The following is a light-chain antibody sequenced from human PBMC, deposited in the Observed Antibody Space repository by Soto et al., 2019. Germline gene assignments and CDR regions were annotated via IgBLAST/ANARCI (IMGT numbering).Light chain of an antibody. CDR1: SSDVGANNY. Sequence: QSVLTQPASVSGSPGQSITISCTGTSSDVGANNYVFWYQQYPGKAPKLIIYEVSNRPSGVSNRFSGSKSGNTASLTISGLQPEDEADYYCSSYTITRTRFGGGTKLTVL. J-gene: IGLJ2*01. V-gene: IGLV2-14*01. CDR2: EVS. CDR3: SSYTITRTR.